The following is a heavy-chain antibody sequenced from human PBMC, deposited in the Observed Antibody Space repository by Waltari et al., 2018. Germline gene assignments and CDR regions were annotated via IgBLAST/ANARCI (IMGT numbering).Heavy chain of an antibody. Sequence: QVQLVQSGAEVNKTGASVKVSCKASGYSFTGYYMLWARHAPGQGLEWMGRINPNIGGTNYAQKFQGRVTMTRDTSISTAYMELSRLRSDDTAVYYCARDVAVAGTDSGDYWGQGTLVTVSS. CDR1: GYSFTGYY. CDR3: ARDVAVAGTDSGDY. V-gene: IGHV1-2*06. J-gene: IGHJ4*02. D-gene: IGHD6-19*01. CDR2: INPNIGGT.